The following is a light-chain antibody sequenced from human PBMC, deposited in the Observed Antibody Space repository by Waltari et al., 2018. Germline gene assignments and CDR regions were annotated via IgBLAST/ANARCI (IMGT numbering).Light chain of an antibody. J-gene: IGKJ1*01. V-gene: IGKV6-21*01. Sequence: EIVLNQSPDFLSVAPEQTVTITCRASRTVSSSLHWYQQKPGQPPKLLIDYASQSVSGVPSRFSGSGSGTDYTLTINDLEAEDAATYFCHQSANLPHTFGQGTKVEIK. CDR1: RTVSSS. CDR2: YAS. CDR3: HQSANLPHT.